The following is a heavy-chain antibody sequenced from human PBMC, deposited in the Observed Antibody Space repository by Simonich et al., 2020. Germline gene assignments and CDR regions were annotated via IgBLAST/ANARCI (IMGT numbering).Heavy chain of an antibody. Sequence: QVQLVQSGAEVKKPGASVKVSCKASGYTFTSYGISWVRQAPGQGLEWMGWISAYNGNTNYAQNLQSRVTMTTDTATSTAYMELRSLRSDDTAVYYCARASRGTWWYYYFDYWGQGTLVTVSS. CDR1: GYTFTSYG. J-gene: IGHJ4*02. CDR3: ARASRGTWWYYYFDY. D-gene: IGHD2-15*01. V-gene: IGHV1-18*01. CDR2: ISAYNGNT.